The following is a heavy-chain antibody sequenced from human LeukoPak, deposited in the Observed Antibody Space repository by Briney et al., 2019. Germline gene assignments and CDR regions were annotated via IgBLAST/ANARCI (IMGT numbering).Heavy chain of an antibody. Sequence: GGSLRLSCAASGFTFSSYAMSWVRQAPGKGLEWVSAISGSGGSTYYADSVKGRFTISRDNSKNTLYLQMNSLRAEDTAVYYCARPRYCSSISCYFHAFDVWGQGTMVTVSS. CDR2: ISGSGGST. V-gene: IGHV3-23*01. J-gene: IGHJ3*01. CDR3: ARPRYCSSISCYFHAFDV. CDR1: GFTFSSYA. D-gene: IGHD2-2*01.